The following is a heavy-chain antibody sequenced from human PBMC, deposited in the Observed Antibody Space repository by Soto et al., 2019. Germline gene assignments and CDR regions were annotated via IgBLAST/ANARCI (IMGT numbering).Heavy chain of an antibody. D-gene: IGHD5-18*01. CDR2: IIPIFGTA. Sequence: SVKVSCKASGGTFSSYAISWVRQAPGQGLEWMGGIIPIFGTANYAQKFQGRVTITADESTSTAYMELSSLRSEDTAVYYCARGGTAMVRYYYYGMDVWGQGTTVTRLL. V-gene: IGHV1-69*13. J-gene: IGHJ6*02. CDR3: ARGGTAMVRYYYYGMDV. CDR1: GGTFSSYA.